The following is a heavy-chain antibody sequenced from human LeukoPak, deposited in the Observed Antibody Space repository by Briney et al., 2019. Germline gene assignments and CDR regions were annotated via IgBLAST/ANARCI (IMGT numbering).Heavy chain of an antibody. J-gene: IGHJ5*02. V-gene: IGHV1-2*02. D-gene: IGHD3-10*01. Sequence: ASVKVSCKASGYTFTGYYMHWVRQAPGQGLEWMGWINPNSGGTNYAQKFQGRVTMTRDTSISTAYMELSRLRSDDTAVCYCARELGELSRNWFDPWGQGTLVTVSS. CDR3: ARELGELSRNWFDP. CDR2: INPNSGGT. CDR1: GYTFTGYY.